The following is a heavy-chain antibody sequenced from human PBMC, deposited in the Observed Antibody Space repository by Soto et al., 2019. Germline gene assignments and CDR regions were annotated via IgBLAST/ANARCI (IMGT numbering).Heavy chain of an antibody. J-gene: IGHJ6*02. CDR1: GGSFSGYY. V-gene: IGHV4-34*01. CDR2: INHSGST. D-gene: IGHD3-16*01. Sequence: SETLSLTCAVYGGSFSGYYWSWIRQPPGKGLEWIGEINHSGSTNYNPPLKSRVTISVDTSKNQFSLKLSSVTAADTAVYYCARGGGQRYYYYGMDVWGQGTTVTVSS. CDR3: ARGGGQRYYYYGMDV.